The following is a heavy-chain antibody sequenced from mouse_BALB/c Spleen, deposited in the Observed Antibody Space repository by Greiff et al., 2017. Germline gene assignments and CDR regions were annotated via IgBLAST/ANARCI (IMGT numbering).Heavy chain of an antibody. CDR2: IWSGGST. Sequence: QVQLQQSGPGLVQPSQSLSITCTVSGFSLTSYGVHWVRQSPGKGLEWLGVIWSGGSTDYNAAFISRLSISKDNSKSQVFFKMNSLQANDTAIYYCARHYGSSSWFAYWGQGTLVTVSA. J-gene: IGHJ3*01. V-gene: IGHV2-2*02. D-gene: IGHD1-1*01. CDR3: ARHYGSSSWFAY. CDR1: GFSLTSYG.